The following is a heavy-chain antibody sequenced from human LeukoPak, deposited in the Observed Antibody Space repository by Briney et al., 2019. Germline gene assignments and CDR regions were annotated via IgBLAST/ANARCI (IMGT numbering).Heavy chain of an antibody. CDR1: GYSFTSYW. CDR2: IYPGDPDT. V-gene: IGHV5-51*01. CDR3: ARRGGDSSGYYPNWFDP. D-gene: IGHD3-22*01. Sequence: GESLKISCKGSGYSFTSYWIGWVRQLPGKGLEWMGIIYPGDPDTRYSPSFQGQVTISADKSISTAYLQWSSLKASDTAMYYCARRGGDSSGYYPNWFDPWGQGTLVTVSS. J-gene: IGHJ5*02.